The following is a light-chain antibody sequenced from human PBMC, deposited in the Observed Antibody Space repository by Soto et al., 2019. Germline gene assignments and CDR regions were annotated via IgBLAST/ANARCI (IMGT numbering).Light chain of an antibody. V-gene: IGKV1-39*01. J-gene: IGKJ3*01. Sequence: DIQLTQSPSPLSASVGDRVYITCRTSQDVSSYGNWYQAKPGKAPKLLVYEASTLESGVPSRFSGRGSGTDFTLTISSLQPEDSATYYCQQSYGSPPFTFGPGTRVDI. CDR2: EAS. CDR1: QDVSSY. CDR3: QQSYGSPPFT.